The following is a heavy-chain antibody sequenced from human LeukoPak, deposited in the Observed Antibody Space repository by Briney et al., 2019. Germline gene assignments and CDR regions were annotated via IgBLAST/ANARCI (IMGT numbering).Heavy chain of an antibody. D-gene: IGHD1-26*01. CDR1: GGSISSGDYY. Sequence: PSETLSLTCTVSGGSISSGDYYWSWIRQPPGKGLEWMGYIYYSGSTYYNPSLKSRVTISVDTSKNQFSLKLSSVTAADTAVYYCARGGGRAYSGSYHGEDYFDYCGQGTLVTVSS. V-gene: IGHV4-30-4*08. CDR2: IYYSGST. J-gene: IGHJ4*02. CDR3: ARGGGRAYSGSYHGEDYFDY.